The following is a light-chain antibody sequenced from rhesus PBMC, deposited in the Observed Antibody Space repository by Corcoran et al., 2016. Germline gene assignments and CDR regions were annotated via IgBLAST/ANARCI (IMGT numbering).Light chain of an antibody. CDR2: KAA. J-gene: IGKJ2*01. V-gene: IGKV1-22*01. Sequence: DIQMTQSPSSLSASVGDTVTITCRASQSISSWLAWYQQKPRKAPNLLIYKAASMQSGVPSRFSGIGSGTVFTRTISSLQSEDFATYYCQQYSSSPYSFGQWTKVEIK. CDR3: QQYSSSPYS. CDR1: QSISSW.